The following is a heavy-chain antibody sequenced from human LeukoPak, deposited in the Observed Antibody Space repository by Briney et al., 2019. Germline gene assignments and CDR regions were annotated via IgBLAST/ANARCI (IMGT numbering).Heavy chain of an antibody. V-gene: IGHV3-48*03. CDR1: GFTFSSSE. CDR2: ISTSGSTM. D-gene: IGHD5-24*01. Sequence: GGSLRLSCAASGFTFSSSEMKWVRQAPGKGLEWVSYISTSGSTMYYADSVKGRFTVSRDNAKNSLYLQMNSLRAEDTALYYCARGPMAGAFDIWGQGTMVTVPS. CDR3: ARGPMAGAFDI. J-gene: IGHJ3*02.